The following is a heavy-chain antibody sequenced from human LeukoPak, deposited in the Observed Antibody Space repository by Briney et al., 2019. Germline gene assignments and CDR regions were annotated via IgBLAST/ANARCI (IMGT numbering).Heavy chain of an antibody. J-gene: IGHJ6*02. CDR3: ARWPAHDYGDPGYYYYYYGMDV. CDR1: GFTFSDYY. Sequence: GGSLRLSCAASGFTFSDYYMSWIRQAPGKGLEWVSYISSSGSTIYYADSVKGRFTISRDNSKNTLYLQMNSLRAEDTAVYYCARWPAHDYGDPGYYYYYYGMDVWGQGTTVTVSS. V-gene: IGHV3-11*01. CDR2: ISSSGSTI. D-gene: IGHD4-17*01.